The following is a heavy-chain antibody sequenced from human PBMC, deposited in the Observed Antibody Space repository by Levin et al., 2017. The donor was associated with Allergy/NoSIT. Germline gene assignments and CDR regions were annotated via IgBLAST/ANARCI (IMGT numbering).Heavy chain of an antibody. CDR2: IYYIGTT. D-gene: IGHD3-3*01. CDR1: GGSISSYY. J-gene: IGHJ4*02. CDR3: ARFYSLGLRFFDF. V-gene: IGHV4-59*01. Sequence: SQTLSLTCSVSGGSISSYYWSWIRQPPGKGLELIGYIYYIGTTAYNPSLESRVTISVDKSKNQFSLKLTSVTAADTAVYYCARFYSLGLRFFDFWGQGTLVTVSS.